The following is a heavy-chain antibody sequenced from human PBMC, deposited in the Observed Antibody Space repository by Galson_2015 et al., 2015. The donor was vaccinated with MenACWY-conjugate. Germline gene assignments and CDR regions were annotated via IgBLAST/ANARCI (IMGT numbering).Heavy chain of an antibody. CDR2: VIPVFETT. CDR1: RGTLQRFA. V-gene: IGHV1-69*13. Sequence: SVKVSCKAPRGTLQRFAISWVRQAPGQGLEWMGGVIPVFETTTYAPKFQGRVSITADESTSMAYMEMRSLRADDTAMYYCVRGSLSIVTTDHHYYMDVWGTGTTVTVSS. CDR3: VRGSLSIVTTDHHYYMDV. J-gene: IGHJ6*03. D-gene: IGHD2-21*01.